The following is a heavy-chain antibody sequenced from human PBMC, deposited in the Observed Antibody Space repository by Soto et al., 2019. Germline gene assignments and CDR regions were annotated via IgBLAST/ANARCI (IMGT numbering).Heavy chain of an antibody. CDR2: ISYSGST. D-gene: IGHD3-10*01. J-gene: IGHJ4*02. CDR3: ARGMYYGSGSYYMFDY. Sequence: PSETLSLTCTVSGGSISSGNYYWSWIRQPPGKGLEWIGFISYSGSTYYNASLKSRVTISVDTSNNQFSLKLSSVTAADTAVYYCARGMYYGSGSYYMFDYWGQGTLVTVSS. CDR1: GGSISSGNYY. V-gene: IGHV4-30-4*01.